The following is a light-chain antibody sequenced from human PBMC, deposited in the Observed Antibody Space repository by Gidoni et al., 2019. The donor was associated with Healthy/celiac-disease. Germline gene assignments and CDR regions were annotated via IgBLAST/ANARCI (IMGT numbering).Light chain of an antibody. CDR3: QQYNSYWT. CDR2: KAS. CDR1: QSISSW. V-gene: IGKV1-5*03. J-gene: IGKJ1*01. Sequence: DIQMTQSPSTLSASVGDRVTITCRASQSISSWLAWYQQKPGKAPKLLIYKASSLESGVPSMFSGSGSGTEFTLTISSLQPDAFATYYCQQYNSYWTFGQGTKVEIK.